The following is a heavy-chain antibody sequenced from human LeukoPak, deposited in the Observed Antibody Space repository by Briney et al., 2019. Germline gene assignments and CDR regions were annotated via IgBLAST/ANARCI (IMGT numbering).Heavy chain of an antibody. CDR3: AKNIVVVPAAGDCFDP. CDR1: GFTFSRFG. D-gene: IGHD2-2*01. V-gene: IGHV3-30*18. J-gene: IGHJ5*02. CDR2: ISYDGRNK. Sequence: GGSLRLSCAASGFTFSRFGMHWVRQAPGKGLEWVAVISYDGRNKYYGDSVKGRFTISRDDSKNTLYLQMNSLRAEDTAVYYCAKNIVVVPAAGDCFDPWGQGTLVTVSS.